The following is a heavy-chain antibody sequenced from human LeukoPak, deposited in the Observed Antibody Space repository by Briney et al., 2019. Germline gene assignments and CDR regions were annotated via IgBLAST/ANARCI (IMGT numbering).Heavy chain of an antibody. D-gene: IGHD3-9*01. CDR2: IYYSGST. Sequence: SETLSLTCTVSGGSISSSSYYWGWIRQPPGKGLEWIGSIYYSGSTYYNPSLKSRVTISVDTSKNQFSLRLSSVTAADTAIYYCARHLTVTGYGNDAFDIWGQGTMVTVSS. CDR1: GGSISSSSYY. CDR3: ARHLTVTGYGNDAFDI. V-gene: IGHV4-39*01. J-gene: IGHJ3*02.